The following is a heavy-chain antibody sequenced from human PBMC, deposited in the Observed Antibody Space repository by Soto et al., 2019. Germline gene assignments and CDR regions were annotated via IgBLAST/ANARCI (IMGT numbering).Heavy chain of an antibody. CDR3: VKDLRLFGPGYNGNY. CDR2: ISSNGGST. J-gene: IGHJ4*02. V-gene: IGHV3-64D*08. D-gene: IGHD3-9*01. Sequence: GGSLRLSCSASGFTFSSYAMHWVRQAPGKGLEYVSAISSNGGSTYYADSVKGRFTISRDNSKNTLYLQMSSLRAEDTAVYYCVKDLRLFGPGYNGNYWGQGTLVTVSS. CDR1: GFTFSSYA.